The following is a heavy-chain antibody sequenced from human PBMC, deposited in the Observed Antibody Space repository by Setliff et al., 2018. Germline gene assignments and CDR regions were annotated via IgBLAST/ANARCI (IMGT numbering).Heavy chain of an antibody. CDR3: ARGHEDGFYASGHLTYYYYMDV. D-gene: IGHD3-10*01. V-gene: IGHV4-59*11. CDR2: FFYSGST. CDR1: GGPISRHN. Sequence: SETLSLTCTVSGGPISRHNWTWIRQPPGKGLEWIAYFFYSGSTNYNLSLKSRVFISVDTSKNQFSLKLRSVTAADTAVYYCARGHEDGFYASGHLTYYYYMDVWGKGTTVTVSS. J-gene: IGHJ6*03.